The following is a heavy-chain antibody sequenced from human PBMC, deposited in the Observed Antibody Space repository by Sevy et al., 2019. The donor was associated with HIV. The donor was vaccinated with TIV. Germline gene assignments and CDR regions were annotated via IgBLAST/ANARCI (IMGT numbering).Heavy chain of an antibody. Sequence: GESLKISCAASGFTFSSYAMHWVRQAPGKGLEWVAVISYDGSNKYYADSVKGRFTISRDNSKNTLYLQMNSLRAEDTAVYYCTREGDTVTKISYRFDYWGQGTLVTVSS. V-gene: IGHV3-30-3*01. J-gene: IGHJ4*02. CDR1: GFTFSSYA. CDR3: TREGDTVTKISYRFDY. CDR2: ISYDGSNK. D-gene: IGHD4-17*01.